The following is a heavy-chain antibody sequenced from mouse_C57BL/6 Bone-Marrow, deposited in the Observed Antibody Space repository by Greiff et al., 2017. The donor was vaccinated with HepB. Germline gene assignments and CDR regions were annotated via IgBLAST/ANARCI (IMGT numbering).Heavy chain of an antibody. D-gene: IGHD6-1*01. CDR1: GFTFSDYY. CDR3: ARDVAWGALAY. V-gene: IGHV5-16*01. Sequence: EVKLMESEGGLVQPGSSMKLSCTASGFTFSDYYMAWVRQVPEKGLEWVANINYDGSSTYYLDSLKSRFIISRDNAKNILYLQMSSLKSEDTATYYCARDVAWGALAYWGQGTLVTVSA. CDR2: INYDGSST. J-gene: IGHJ3*01.